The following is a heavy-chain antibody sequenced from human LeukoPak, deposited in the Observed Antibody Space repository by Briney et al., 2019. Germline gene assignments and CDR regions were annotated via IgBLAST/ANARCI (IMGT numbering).Heavy chain of an antibody. D-gene: IGHD6-19*01. CDR2: ISNDGSNQ. CDR1: GFTVTSNP. V-gene: IGHV3-30*04. J-gene: IGHJ5*02. CDR3: ARERGSSGRAGWFDP. Sequence: GGSLRLSCAASGFTVTSNPMHRVRQTPGKGLEWVALISNDGSNQQYSDSVSGRFTISRDTSKNTVYLQMNSLRGDDTAVYYCARERGSSGRAGWFDPWGQGTLVTVSS.